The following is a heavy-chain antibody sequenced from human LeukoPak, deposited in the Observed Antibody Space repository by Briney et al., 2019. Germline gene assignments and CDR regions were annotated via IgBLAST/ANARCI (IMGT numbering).Heavy chain of an antibody. CDR3: VRHNAARAFDI. CDR2: IYSGGGT. CDR1: GFTVSSNY. Sequence: PGGSLRLSCAASGFTVSSNYMSWVRQAPGKGLEWVSVIYSGGGTYYADSVKGRFTISRDNSKNTVYLQMNSLRPDDTAVYYCVRHNAARAFDIWGQGTMVIVSS. J-gene: IGHJ3*02. D-gene: IGHD2-15*01. V-gene: IGHV3-66*04.